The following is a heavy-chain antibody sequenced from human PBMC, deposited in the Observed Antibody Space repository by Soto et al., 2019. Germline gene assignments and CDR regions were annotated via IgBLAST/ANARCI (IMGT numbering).Heavy chain of an antibody. J-gene: IGHJ4*02. CDR2: FSGSGGAT. CDR3: AKAGGDY. Sequence: VQVVESGGGLVQPGGSLRLSCAASGFIASNYAMSWVRQAPGKGLEWVSGFSGSGGATFYADSVKGRFTISRDSSKNTVYLQINRLRVEDTAVYYCAKAGGDYGGQGTLVTVSS. V-gene: IGHV3-23*04. CDR1: GFIASNYA. D-gene: IGHD3-10*01.